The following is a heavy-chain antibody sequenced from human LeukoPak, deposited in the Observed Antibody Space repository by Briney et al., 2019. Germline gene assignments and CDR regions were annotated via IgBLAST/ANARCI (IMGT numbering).Heavy chain of an antibody. CDR1: GFSFSSYY. Sequence: GGSLRLSCAASGFSFSSYYMYWVRQAPEKGLVWVSRIRTDGNTAYADSVKGRFTISRDNAKNTLYLQMNSLRAENTAVYYCVAYNWNYPDYWGQGTLVTVSS. D-gene: IGHD1-20*01. V-gene: IGHV3-74*01. CDR3: VAYNWNYPDY. J-gene: IGHJ4*02. CDR2: IRTDGNT.